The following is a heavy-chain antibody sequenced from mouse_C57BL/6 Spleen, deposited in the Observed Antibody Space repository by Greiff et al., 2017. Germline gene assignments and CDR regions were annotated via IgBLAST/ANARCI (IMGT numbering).Heavy chain of an antibody. CDR2: ISSGGDYI. V-gene: IGHV5-9-1*02. CDR3: TREGNYGPFAY. D-gene: IGHD1-1*01. CDR1: GFTFSSYA. Sequence: EVKVVESGEGLVKPGGSLKLSCAASGFTFSSYAMSWVRQTPEKRLEWVAYISSGGDYIYYADTVKGRFTISRDNARNTLYLQMSSLKSEDTAMYYCTREGNYGPFAYCGQGTLVTVSA. J-gene: IGHJ3*01.